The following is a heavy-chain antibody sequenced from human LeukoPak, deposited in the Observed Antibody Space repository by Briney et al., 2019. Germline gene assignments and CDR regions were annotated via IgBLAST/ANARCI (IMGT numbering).Heavy chain of an antibody. D-gene: IGHD2-15*01. Sequence: PSETLSLTCTVSGGSISSYYWSWIRQPPGKGLEWIGYIYYSGSTNYNPSLKSRVTISVDTSKNQFSLKLSSVTAADTAVYYCARWSCSGGGCYPGYAFDIWGQGTMVTVSS. CDR2: IYYSGST. J-gene: IGHJ3*02. V-gene: IGHV4-59*01. CDR3: ARWSCSGGGCYPGYAFDI. CDR1: GGSISSYY.